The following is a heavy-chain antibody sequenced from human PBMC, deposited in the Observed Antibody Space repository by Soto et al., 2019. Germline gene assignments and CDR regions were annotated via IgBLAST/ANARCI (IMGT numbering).Heavy chain of an antibody. J-gene: IGHJ4*02. V-gene: IGHV3-15*07. CDR3: TTDDFWSGQTIDY. CDR1: GFTFTNAW. CDR2: IKSKTDGGTT. D-gene: IGHD3-3*01. Sequence: EMQVVESGGGLVKSGGSLRLSCAVSGFTFTNAWMNWVRQAPGKGLEWVARIKSKTDGGTTDYAAPVKDRFTISRDDSQNTLYLQMSSLKTEDTAMYYCTTDDFWSGQTIDYWGQGTLVTVSS.